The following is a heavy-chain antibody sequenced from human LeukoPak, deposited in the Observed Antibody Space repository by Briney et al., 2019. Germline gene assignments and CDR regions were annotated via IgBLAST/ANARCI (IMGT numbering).Heavy chain of an antibody. CDR1: GYTFTSYG. V-gene: IGHV1-18*01. D-gene: IGHD6-19*01. CDR3: ARDGYSSGWYEGYYYYCYIDV. J-gene: IGHJ6*03. Sequence: ASVKVSCKASGYTFTSYGISWVRQAPGQGLEWIGWIIAYNGNTNYAQKLQGRVTMTTDTSTSTAYMELRSLRSDNTAVYYCARDGYSSGWYEGYYYYCYIDVWGKGTTVTVSS. CDR2: IIAYNGNT.